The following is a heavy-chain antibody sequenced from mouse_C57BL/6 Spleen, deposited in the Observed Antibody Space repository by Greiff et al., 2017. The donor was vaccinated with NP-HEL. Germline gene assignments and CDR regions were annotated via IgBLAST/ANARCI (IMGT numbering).Heavy chain of an antibody. J-gene: IGHJ1*03. CDR3: ARYNGRGYFDV. V-gene: IGHV7-3*01. Sequence: EVQVVESGGGLVQPGGSLSLSCAASGFTFTDYYMSWVRQPPGKALEWLGFIRNKANGYTTEYSASVKGRFTISRDNSQSILYLQMNALRAEDSATYYCARYNGRGYFDVWGTGTTVTVSS. CDR1: GFTFTDYY. CDR2: IRNKANGYTT.